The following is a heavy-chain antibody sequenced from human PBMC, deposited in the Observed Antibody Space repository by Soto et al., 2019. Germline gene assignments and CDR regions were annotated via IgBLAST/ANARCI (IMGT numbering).Heavy chain of an antibody. CDR1: GGSISSSNYY. CDR3: ARLPFYCSGTSCYGSYYYAVDV. V-gene: IGHV4-39*01. CDR2: IYYGGSP. J-gene: IGHJ6*02. Sequence: SETLSLTCTVSGGSISSSNYYWVWIRQPPGKGLEWLGKIYYGGSPYNNPSLKSRLTISVDTSRNQFSLNLGSVTAADTAVYYCARLPFYCSGTSCYGSYYYAVDVWGQGTTVTVSS. D-gene: IGHD2-2*01.